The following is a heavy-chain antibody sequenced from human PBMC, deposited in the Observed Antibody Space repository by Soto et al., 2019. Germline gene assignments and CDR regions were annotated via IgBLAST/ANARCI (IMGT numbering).Heavy chain of an antibody. CDR3: VRSDIVVVPAAILSVWFDP. Sequence: PAETLSLTCAVYGWSFSGYYWSWIRQPPGKGLEWIGEINHSGSTNYNPSLKSRVTISVDTSKNQFSLKLSSVTAADTAVYYCVRSDIVVVPAAILSVWFDPWGQGTLVTVSS. V-gene: IGHV4-34*01. CDR1: GWSFSGYY. D-gene: IGHD2-2*01. J-gene: IGHJ5*02. CDR2: INHSGST.